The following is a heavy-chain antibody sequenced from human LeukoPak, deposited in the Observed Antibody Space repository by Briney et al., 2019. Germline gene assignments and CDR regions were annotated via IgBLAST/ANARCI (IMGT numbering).Heavy chain of an antibody. V-gene: IGHV1-18*01. D-gene: IGHD3-22*01. CDR2: ISAYNGNT. CDR3: ARDFRYYYDSSGTFDY. J-gene: IGHJ4*02. CDR1: GYTFTSYG. Sequence: ASVKVSCKASGYTFTSYGISWVRQAPGQGLEWMGWISAYNGNTNYAQKFQGRVTITADESTSTAYMELSSLRSEDTAVYYCARDFRYYYDSSGTFDYWGQGTLVTVSS.